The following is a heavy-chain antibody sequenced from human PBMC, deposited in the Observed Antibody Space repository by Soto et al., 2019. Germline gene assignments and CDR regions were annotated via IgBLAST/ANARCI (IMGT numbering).Heavy chain of an antibody. Sequence: PSETLSLTCAVYGGSFSGYYWSWIRQPPGKGLEWIGEINHSGSTNYNPSLKSRVTISVDTSKNQFSLKLSSVTAADTAVYYCARGGKGAAPLNHYFDYWGQGTLVTVSS. CDR3: ARGGKGAAPLNHYFDY. J-gene: IGHJ4*02. D-gene: IGHD6-6*01. V-gene: IGHV4-34*01. CDR1: GGSFSGYY. CDR2: INHSGST.